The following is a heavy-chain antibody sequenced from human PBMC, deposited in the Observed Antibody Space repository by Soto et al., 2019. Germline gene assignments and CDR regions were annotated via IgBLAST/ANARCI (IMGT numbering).Heavy chain of an antibody. CDR2: IYYSGST. Sequence: QVQLQESGPGLVKPSQTLSLTCTVSGGSISSGDYYWSWIRQPPGKGLEWIGYIYYSGSTYYNPPLKSRVTIAVDTSKHQFSLQLSSVTAADTAVYYCARVGFGESLAHGMDVWGQGTTVTVSS. D-gene: IGHD3-10*01. CDR3: ARVGFGESLAHGMDV. CDR1: GGSISSGDYY. V-gene: IGHV4-30-4*01. J-gene: IGHJ6*02.